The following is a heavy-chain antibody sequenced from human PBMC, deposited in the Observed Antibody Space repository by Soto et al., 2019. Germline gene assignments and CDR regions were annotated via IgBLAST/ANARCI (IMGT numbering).Heavy chain of an antibody. CDR3: ARQPSGAAASSFDY. CDR1: GYSFTSYW. Sequence: LGESLKISCKGSGYSFTSYWISWVRLMPGKGLEWMGRIDPSDSYTSYRPSFQGHVTISGDKSISTAYLQWSSLKASDTAMYYCARQPSGAAASSFDYWGQGTLVTVSS. V-gene: IGHV5-10-1*01. D-gene: IGHD6-13*01. CDR2: IDPSDSYT. J-gene: IGHJ4*02.